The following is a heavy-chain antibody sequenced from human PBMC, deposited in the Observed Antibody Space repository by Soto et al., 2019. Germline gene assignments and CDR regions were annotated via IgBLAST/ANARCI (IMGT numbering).Heavy chain of an antibody. J-gene: IGHJ4*02. V-gene: IGHV3-30-3*01. CDR1: GFTFSSYA. D-gene: IGHD1-1*01. CDR3: ARDEQLALDY. Sequence: QVQLVESGGGVVQPGRSLRLSCAASGFTFSSYAMHWVRQAPGKGLEWVAVISYDGSNKYYADSVKGRFTISRDNSKATLYLQMNGLRAEDTAVYYGARDEQLALDYWGEGTIVTVSS. CDR2: ISYDGSNK.